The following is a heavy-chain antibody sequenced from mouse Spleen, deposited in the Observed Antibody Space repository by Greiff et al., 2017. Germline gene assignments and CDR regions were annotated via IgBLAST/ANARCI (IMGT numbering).Heavy chain of an antibody. V-gene: IGHV1-26*01. CDR1: GYTFTDYY. CDR2: INPNNGGT. Sequence: VQLKQSGPELVKPGASVKISCKASGYTFTDYYMNWVKQSHGKSLEWIGDINPNNGGTSYNQKFKGKATLTVDKSSSTAYMELRSLTSEDSAVYYCARLSTLYFDVWGAGTTVTVSS. J-gene: IGHJ1*01. CDR3: ARLSTLYFDV.